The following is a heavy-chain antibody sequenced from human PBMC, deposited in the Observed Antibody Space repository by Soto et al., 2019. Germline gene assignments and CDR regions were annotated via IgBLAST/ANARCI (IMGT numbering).Heavy chain of an antibody. Sequence: QVQLQESGPGLVKPSQTLSLTCTVSGGSISSGGYYWSWIRQHPGKGLEWIGYIYYSGSTYYNPSLKSRVTISVDTSKNQFSLKLSSVTAADTAVYYCARDESGTSGMLDYYFGMDVWGQGTTVTVSS. CDR2: IYYSGST. D-gene: IGHD1-7*01. J-gene: IGHJ6*02. CDR1: GGSISSGGYY. V-gene: IGHV4-31*03. CDR3: ARDESGTSGMLDYYFGMDV.